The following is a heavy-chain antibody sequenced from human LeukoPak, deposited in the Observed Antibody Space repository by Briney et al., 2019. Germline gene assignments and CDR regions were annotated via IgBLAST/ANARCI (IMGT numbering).Heavy chain of an antibody. CDR1: GYTFNSYG. Sequence: ASVQVSCKASGYTFNSYGISWVQQDTGQGLQWMGWISGYNGNTNYAQKFQGRVTMTTDTSTNTAYMELRSLRFDDTAVYYCGRDWGYRDSGSYSDYWGQGTLVTVSS. V-gene: IGHV1-18*04. J-gene: IGHJ4*02. CDR2: ISGYNGNT. D-gene: IGHD3-10*01. CDR3: GRDWGYRDSGSYSDY.